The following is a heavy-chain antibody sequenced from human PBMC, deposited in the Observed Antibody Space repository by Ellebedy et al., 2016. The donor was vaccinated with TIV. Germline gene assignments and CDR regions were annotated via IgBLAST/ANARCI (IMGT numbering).Heavy chain of an antibody. Sequence: PSETLSLTCAASGFTVSSNYMSWVRQAPGKGLEWVSVIYSGGSTYYADSVKGRFTISRDNSKNTLYLQMNSLRAEDTAVYYCARGRAFDIWGQGTMVTVSS. CDR2: IYSGGST. J-gene: IGHJ3*02. V-gene: IGHV3-66*01. CDR1: GFTVSSNY. CDR3: ARGRAFDI.